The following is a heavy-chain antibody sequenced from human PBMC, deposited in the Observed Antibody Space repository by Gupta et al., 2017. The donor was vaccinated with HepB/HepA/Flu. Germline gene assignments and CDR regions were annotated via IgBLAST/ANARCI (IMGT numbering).Heavy chain of an antibody. V-gene: IGHV4-59*01. CDR2: LYYSGST. Sequence: QVQLQESGPGLVKRSETLSLTCTVSGGSISSYYWRWIRQPPGKGLEWIGYLYYSGSTNYNPPLKSRVTISIDTSKKQFSLKLSSVTAADTAVYYCARGPSVKYYYYGMDVWGQGTTVTVSS. CDR1: GGSISSYY. CDR3: ARGPSVKYYYYGMDV. J-gene: IGHJ6*02. D-gene: IGHD4-11*01.